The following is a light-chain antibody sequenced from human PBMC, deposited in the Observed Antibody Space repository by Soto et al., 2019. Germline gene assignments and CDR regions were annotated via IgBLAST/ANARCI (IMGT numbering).Light chain of an antibody. Sequence: QSVLTQPPSMSGAPGQRVTISCTGSSYNIGAGYDVHWYQKLPGAAPKLLIDGNNNRPSGVPDRFSGSKSGTSASLAITGLQAEDEADYYCQSYDSSLSGSVFGGGTKVTVL. J-gene: IGLJ2*01. CDR3: QSYDSSLSGSV. CDR1: SYNIGAGYD. V-gene: IGLV1-40*01. CDR2: GNN.